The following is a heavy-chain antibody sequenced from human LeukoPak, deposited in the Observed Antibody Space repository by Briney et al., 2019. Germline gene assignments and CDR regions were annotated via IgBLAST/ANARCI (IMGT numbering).Heavy chain of an antibody. CDR2: INHSGST. CDR3: ARHSVTIFGVVGINWFDP. J-gene: IGHJ5*02. D-gene: IGHD3-3*01. Sequence: PSETLSLTCAVYGGSFSGYYWSWIRQPPGKGLEWIGEINHSGSTNYNPSLKSRVTISVDTSKNQFSLKLSSVTAADTAVYYCARHSVTIFGVVGINWFDPWGKGTLVTVSS. V-gene: IGHV4-34*01. CDR1: GGSFSGYY.